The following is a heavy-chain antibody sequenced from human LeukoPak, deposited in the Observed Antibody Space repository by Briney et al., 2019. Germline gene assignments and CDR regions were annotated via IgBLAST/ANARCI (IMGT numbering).Heavy chain of an antibody. Sequence: PGGSLRLSCAASGFTFSYYAMTWVRQAPGKGLEWVSTISDSGGTTYYTDSVKGRFTISRDNSKNTLYLQMNSLRAEDTAVYYCAKDYFASGSYFDYWGQGTLVTVSS. CDR2: ISDSGGTT. CDR3: AKDYFASGSYFDY. V-gene: IGHV3-23*01. J-gene: IGHJ4*02. D-gene: IGHD3-10*01. CDR1: GFTFSYYA.